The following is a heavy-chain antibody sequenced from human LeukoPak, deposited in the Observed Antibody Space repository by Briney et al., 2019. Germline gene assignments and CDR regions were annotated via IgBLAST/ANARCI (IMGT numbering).Heavy chain of an antibody. CDR3: AKDQGLTAPPPYGLDV. D-gene: IGHD5-18*01. J-gene: IGHJ6*02. V-gene: IGHV1-69*04. CDR2: IIPVLNIT. CDR1: GGTXXSXX. Sequence: SVKVSCKTSGGTXXSXXITWXXXXXGQGLEWMGRIIPVLNITNYPQKFXGRVTITADTSTSTVYMELSSLRSEETAVYYCAKDQGLTAPPPYGLDVWGQGTTVIVTS.